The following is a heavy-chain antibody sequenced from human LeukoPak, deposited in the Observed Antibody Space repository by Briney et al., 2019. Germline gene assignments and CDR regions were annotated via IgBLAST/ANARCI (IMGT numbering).Heavy chain of an antibody. CDR2: IKEDGSDK. CDR3: ARDAGYGYDRFDY. V-gene: IGHV3-7*01. D-gene: IGHD5-18*01. J-gene: IGHJ4*02. CDR1: GFTFSSYW. Sequence: GGSLRLSCAASGFTFSSYWMAWVRQAPGKGLEWVANIKEDGSDKNYVESMKGRFTISRDNAKNSVYLQMNSLRGEDTAAYYCARDAGYGYDRFDYWGQGTQVTVSS.